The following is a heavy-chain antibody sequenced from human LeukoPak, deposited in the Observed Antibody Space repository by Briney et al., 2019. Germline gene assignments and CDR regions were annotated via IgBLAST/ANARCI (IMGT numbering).Heavy chain of an antibody. CDR1: GGSISSSSYY. Sequence: PSETLSLTCTVSGGSISSSSYYWGWIRQPPGKGLEWIGSIYYSGSTYYNPSLKSRVTISVDTSKNQFSLKLSSVTAADTAVYYCARGALSTMIVVVITYYFDYWGQGTLVTVSS. V-gene: IGHV4-39*07. J-gene: IGHJ4*02. D-gene: IGHD3-22*01. CDR3: ARGALSTMIVVVITYYFDY. CDR2: IYYSGST.